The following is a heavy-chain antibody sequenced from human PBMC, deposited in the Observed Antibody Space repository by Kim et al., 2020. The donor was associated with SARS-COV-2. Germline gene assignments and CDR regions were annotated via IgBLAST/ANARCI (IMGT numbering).Heavy chain of an antibody. V-gene: IGHV4-39*01. Sequence: SETLSLTCTVSGGSISSSGYYWGWIRQPPGKGLEWIGCIYYSGSTYYNPSLKSRVTISVDTSKNQFSLKLSSVTAADTAVYYCARSSIVARLFWGQGTLVAVS. J-gene: IGHJ4*02. D-gene: IGHD6-6*01. CDR3: ARSSIVARLF. CDR1: GGSISSSGYY. CDR2: IYYSGST.